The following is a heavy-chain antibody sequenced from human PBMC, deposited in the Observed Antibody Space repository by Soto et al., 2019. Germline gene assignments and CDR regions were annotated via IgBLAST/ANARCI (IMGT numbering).Heavy chain of an antibody. CDR3: AKNSGGGGSGWYAGSNWFDP. J-gene: IGHJ5*02. CDR1: GGTFSSYA. V-gene: IGHV1-69*01. Sequence: QVQLVQSGAEVKKPGSSVKVSCKASGGTFSSYAISWVRQAPGQGLEWMGGIIPIFGTANYAQKFQGRVNIHANENPSATYLEVSSLRSGDTAVYSWAKNSGGGGSGWYAGSNWFDPWGQGTLVTVSS. CDR2: IIPIFGTA. D-gene: IGHD6-19*01.